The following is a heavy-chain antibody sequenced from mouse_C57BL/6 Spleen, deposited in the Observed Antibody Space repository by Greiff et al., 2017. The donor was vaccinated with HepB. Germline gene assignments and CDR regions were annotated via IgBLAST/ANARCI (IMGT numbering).Heavy chain of an antibody. CDR1: GFTFSNYW. J-gene: IGHJ3*01. CDR3: TGGSAWFAY. Sequence: EVKAEESGGGLVQPGGSMKLSCVASGFTFSNYWMNWVRQSPEKGLEWVAQIRLKSDNYATHYAESVKGRFTISRDDSKSSVYLQMNNLRAEDTGIYYCTGGSAWFAYWGQGTLVTVSA. V-gene: IGHV6-3*01. CDR2: IRLKSDNYAT.